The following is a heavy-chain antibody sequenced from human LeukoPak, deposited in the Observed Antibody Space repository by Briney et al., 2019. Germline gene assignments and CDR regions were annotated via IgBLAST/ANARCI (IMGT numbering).Heavy chain of an antibody. Sequence: ASVKVSCKASGYTFTSYYMHWVRQAPGQGLEWMGIINPSGGSTSYAQKFQGRVTMTRDTSTSTVYMELSSLRSEDTAVYYCAREADIVAIENHNWFDPWGQGTLVTVSS. CDR2: INPSGGST. D-gene: IGHD5-12*01. CDR1: GYTFTSYY. V-gene: IGHV1-46*01. J-gene: IGHJ5*02. CDR3: AREADIVAIENHNWFDP.